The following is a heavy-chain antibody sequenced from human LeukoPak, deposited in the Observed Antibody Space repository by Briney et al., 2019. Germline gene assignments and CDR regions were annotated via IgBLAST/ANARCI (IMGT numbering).Heavy chain of an antibody. D-gene: IGHD2-2*01. Sequence: GESLKISWKGSGYSFTSYWIGWVRQMPGKGLEWMGIIYPGDSDTRYSPSFQGQVTISADKSISTAYLQWSSLKASDTAMYYCASPQGGYCSSTSCRGAFDIWGQGTMVTVSS. V-gene: IGHV5-51*01. CDR1: GYSFTSYW. CDR3: ASPQGGYCSSTSCRGAFDI. J-gene: IGHJ3*02. CDR2: IYPGDSDT.